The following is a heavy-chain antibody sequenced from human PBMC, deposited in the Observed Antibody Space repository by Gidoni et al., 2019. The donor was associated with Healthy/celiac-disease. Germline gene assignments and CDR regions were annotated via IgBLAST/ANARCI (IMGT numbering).Heavy chain of an antibody. V-gene: IGHV3-30*18. CDR3: AKGGYSSSPPPLDY. Sequence: QVQLVESGGGVVQPGRSLRLSCAASGFTFSSYGMHWVRQAPGKGLEWVAVISYDGSNKYYADSVKGRFTISRDNSKNTLYLQMNSLRAEDTAVYYCAKGGYSSSPPPLDYWGQGTLVTVSS. J-gene: IGHJ4*02. CDR2: ISYDGSNK. CDR1: GFTFSSYG. D-gene: IGHD6-13*01.